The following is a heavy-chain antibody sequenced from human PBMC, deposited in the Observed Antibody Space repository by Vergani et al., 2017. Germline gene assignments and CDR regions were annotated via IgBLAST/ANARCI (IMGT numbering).Heavy chain of an antibody. J-gene: IGHJ3*02. CDR3: ARGMTTETTDLDGFDI. Sequence: LQLQESGPGLLKPSETLSLTCSVSGTSISGSSDYWGWIRQPPGKGLEWVTTINIGGRTSYADSVKGRLTLTRDDSKNTLHLQMNSLRPEDTAVYYCARGMTTETTDLDGFDIWGQGTMVSVSS. V-gene: IGHV3-66*02. CDR1: GTSISGSSDY. CDR2: INIGGRT. D-gene: IGHD1-14*01.